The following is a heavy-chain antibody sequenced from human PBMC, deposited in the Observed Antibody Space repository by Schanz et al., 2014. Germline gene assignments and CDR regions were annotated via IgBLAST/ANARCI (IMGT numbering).Heavy chain of an antibody. D-gene: IGHD2-2*01. CDR1: GFTFSDSF. Sequence: QVLLVESGGGLVKPGGSLRLSCSASGFTFSDSFMSWIRQTPGMGLEWLSYISSSGNIIHYADSVKGRFTISRDNAKNSLYLQMTGLRAEDTAVYYCAAHETLSTTACYPSWGQGTLVAVSS. CDR2: ISSSGNII. V-gene: IGHV3-11*01. J-gene: IGHJ4*02. CDR3: AAHETLSTTACYPS.